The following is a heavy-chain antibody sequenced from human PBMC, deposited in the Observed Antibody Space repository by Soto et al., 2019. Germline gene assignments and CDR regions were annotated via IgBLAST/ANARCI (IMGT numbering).Heavy chain of an antibody. V-gene: IGHV3-74*01. CDR1: GFTFSNYW. CDR3: ARGYTNYSNFAY. D-gene: IGHD2-2*02. CDR2: INNDGSDP. Sequence: EVQLVESGGGLFQPEGSLRLSCEASGFTFSNYWMHWVRQAPGKGLVWVSRINNDGSDPIYADSVKGRFTISRDNAKNTVYLQMNSLRAEDTAVYYCARGYTNYSNFAYWGQGSLVTVSS. J-gene: IGHJ4*02.